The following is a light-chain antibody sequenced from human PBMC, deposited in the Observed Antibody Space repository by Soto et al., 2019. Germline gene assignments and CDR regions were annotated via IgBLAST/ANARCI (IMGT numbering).Light chain of an antibody. CDR3: QQYTNWPYT. Sequence: EIVMTQSPATLSVSPGERASLSCRASQSVCSNLAWYPQTAGQAPRLLIYGASTRATGIPARFSGSGSGTEFTLTISSLQSEDFAVYSCQQYTNWPYTFGQGTKLEIK. V-gene: IGKV3-15*01. J-gene: IGKJ2*01. CDR1: QSVCSN. CDR2: GAS.